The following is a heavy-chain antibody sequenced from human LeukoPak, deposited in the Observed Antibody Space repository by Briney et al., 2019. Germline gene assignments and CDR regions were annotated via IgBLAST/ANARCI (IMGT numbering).Heavy chain of an antibody. Sequence: TGGSLRLSCAASGFTFSSYAMSWVRQAPGKGLEWVSAISGSGGSTYYADSVKGRFTISRDNSKNTLYLQMNSLRAEDTAVYYCVSAGRARNRSFLGSGWGNVRYYGMDVWGQGTTVTVSS. D-gene: IGHD6-19*01. J-gene: IGHJ6*02. CDR2: ISGSGGST. V-gene: IGHV3-23*01. CDR1: GFTFSSYA. CDR3: VSAGRARNRSFLGSGWGNVRYYGMDV.